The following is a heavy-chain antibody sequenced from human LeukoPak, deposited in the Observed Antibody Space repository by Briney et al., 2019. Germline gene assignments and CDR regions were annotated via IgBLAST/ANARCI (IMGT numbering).Heavy chain of an antibody. Sequence: GGSLRLSCAASGFTFSNYDMSWVRQVPGKGLEWVSAISGSGGSTYYADSVKGRFTISRDNSKNTLYLQMNSLRAEDTAVYYCAKEFSSSWPEEFDPWGQGTLVTVSS. V-gene: IGHV3-23*01. D-gene: IGHD6-13*01. CDR1: GFTFSNYD. CDR3: AKEFSSSWPEEFDP. CDR2: ISGSGGST. J-gene: IGHJ5*02.